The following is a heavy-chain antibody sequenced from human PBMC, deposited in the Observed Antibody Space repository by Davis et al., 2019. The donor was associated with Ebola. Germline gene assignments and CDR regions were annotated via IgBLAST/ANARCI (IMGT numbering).Heavy chain of an antibody. J-gene: IGHJ4*02. CDR2: IYPGDSDT. V-gene: IGHV5-51*01. CDR3: ARQESLYGWSDY. CDR1: GYSFTTYW. D-gene: IGHD2-8*01. Sequence: KVSCKGSGYSFTTYWIAWVRQTPAKGLEWTGIIYPGDSDTRYSPAFEGQVTISVDRSISTAYLQWSSLKASDIAIYYCARQESLYGWSDYWGQGTLVTVSS.